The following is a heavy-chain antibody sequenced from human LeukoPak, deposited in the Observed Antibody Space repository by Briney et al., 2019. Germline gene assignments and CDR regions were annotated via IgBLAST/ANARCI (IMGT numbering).Heavy chain of an antibody. CDR3: ARDGTFDY. J-gene: IGHJ4*02. CDR1: GYTFTSYY. Sequence: ASVKVSCKASGYTFTSYYMHWVRQAPGQGLEWMGIINPSGGSTSYAQKFQGRVTMTRDTSISTVYMEMSRLTSVDTAVYYCARDGTFDYWGQGTLVTVSS. V-gene: IGHV1-46*01. CDR2: INPSGGST.